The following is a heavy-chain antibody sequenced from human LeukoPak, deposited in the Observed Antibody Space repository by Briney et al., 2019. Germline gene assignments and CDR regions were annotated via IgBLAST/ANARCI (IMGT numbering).Heavy chain of an antibody. CDR1: GFTFSSYA. CDR3: AKDGYQLPADPNTYYFDY. Sequence: GGSLRLSCAASGFTFSSYAMSWVRQAPGKGLEWVSAISGSGGSTYYADSVKGRFTISRDNSKNTLYLQMNSLRAEDTAAYYCAKDGYQLPADPNTYYFDYWGQGTLVTVSS. J-gene: IGHJ4*02. D-gene: IGHD2-2*01. CDR2: ISGSGGST. V-gene: IGHV3-23*01.